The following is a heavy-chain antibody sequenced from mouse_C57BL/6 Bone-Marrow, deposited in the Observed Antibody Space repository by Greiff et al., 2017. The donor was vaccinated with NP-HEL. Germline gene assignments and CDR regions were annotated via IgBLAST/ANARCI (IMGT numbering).Heavy chain of an antibody. D-gene: IGHD2-3*01. CDR3: ARWLLPSYFAC. CDR2: IHPNSGST. V-gene: IGHV1-64*01. Sequence: QVQLQQPGAELVKPGASVKLSCKASGYTFNRDWMHWVKQRPGQGLEWIGMIHPNSGSTNYNEKFKSKATLTVDKSSSTAYMQLSSLTSEDSAVFYCARWLLPSYFACWAQGTTLPVSS. J-gene: IGHJ2*01. CDR1: GYTFNRDW.